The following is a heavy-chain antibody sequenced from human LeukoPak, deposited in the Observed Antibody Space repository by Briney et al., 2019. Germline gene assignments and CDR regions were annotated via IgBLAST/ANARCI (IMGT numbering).Heavy chain of an antibody. J-gene: IGHJ3*02. CDR1: GGTFSSYA. CDR2: IISIFGTA. D-gene: IGHD1-1*01. V-gene: IGHV1-69*05. Sequence: ASVKVSCKASGGTFSSYAISWVRQAPGQGLEWMGGIISIFGTANYAQKFQGRVTITTDESTSTAYMELSSLRSEDTAVYYCARDRQYNWNDGDAFDIWGQGTMVTVSS. CDR3: ARDRQYNWNDGDAFDI.